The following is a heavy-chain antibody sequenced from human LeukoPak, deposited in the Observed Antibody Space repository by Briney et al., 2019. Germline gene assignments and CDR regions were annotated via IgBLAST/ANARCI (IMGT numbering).Heavy chain of an antibody. J-gene: IGHJ3*02. D-gene: IGHD3-22*01. CDR2: ISWNSGSI. Sequence: GGSLRLSCAASGFTFDDYAMHWVRQAPGKGLEWVSGISWNSGSIGYADSVKGRFTISRDNAKNSLYLQMNSLRAEDTALYYCAKDAEYYYDSSGYSAFDIWGQGTMVTVSS. V-gene: IGHV3-9*01. CDR3: AKDAEYYYDSSGYSAFDI. CDR1: GFTFDDYA.